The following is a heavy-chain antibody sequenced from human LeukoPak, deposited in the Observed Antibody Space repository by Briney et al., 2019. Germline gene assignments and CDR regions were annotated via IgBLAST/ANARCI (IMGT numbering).Heavy chain of an antibody. D-gene: IGHD2-15*01. V-gene: IGHV4-59*01. CDR1: GGSIRSYY. J-gene: IGHJ3*02. CDR2: IYYSGNT. Sequence: SETLSPTFTVSGGSIRSYYWSWIGQPPGKGLDGIGYIYYSGNTNYNPSLKSRVTISVDTSKNQFSLRLSSVTAADTAVYYCARSYCGGGSCGAFDIWGQGTMVTVS. CDR3: ARSYCGGGSCGAFDI.